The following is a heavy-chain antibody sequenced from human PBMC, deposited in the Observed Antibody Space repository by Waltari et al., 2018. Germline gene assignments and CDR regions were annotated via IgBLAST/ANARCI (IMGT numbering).Heavy chain of an antibody. D-gene: IGHD2-21*01. J-gene: IGHJ4*02. CDR3: ARGGLRWCDY. V-gene: IGHV4-61*05. CDR1: GGSISSSSYY. CDR2: IYYSGST. Sequence: QLQLQESGPGLVKPSETLSLTCTVSGGSISSSSYYWGWIRQPPGKGLEWIGYIYYSGSTNYNPSLKSRVTISVDTSKNQFSLKLSSVTAADTAVYYCARGGLRWCDYWGQGTLVTVSS.